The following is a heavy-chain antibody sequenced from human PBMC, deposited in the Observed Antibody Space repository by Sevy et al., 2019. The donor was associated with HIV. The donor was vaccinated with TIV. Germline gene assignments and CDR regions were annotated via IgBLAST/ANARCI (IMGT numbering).Heavy chain of an antibody. CDR3: AKDRVSGTYYTGDFDY. J-gene: IGHJ4*02. CDR1: GFTFSTYA. Sequence: GGSLRLSCAASGFTFSTYAMTWVRQAPGKGLEWVSVISPSAGSTYYSDSVKGRFTIYRDNSKNTLYLQMDSLRVEDTTVYYCAKDRVSGTYYTGDFDYWGQGTLVTVSS. D-gene: IGHD3-10*01. CDR2: ISPSAGST. V-gene: IGHV3-23*01.